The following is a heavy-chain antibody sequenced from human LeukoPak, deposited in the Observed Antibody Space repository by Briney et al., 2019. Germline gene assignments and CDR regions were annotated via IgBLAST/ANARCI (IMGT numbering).Heavy chain of an antibody. CDR2: ISGDGGST. D-gene: IGHD6-13*01. CDR3: AKDPALQVAAAGTVDY. V-gene: IGHV3-43*02. CDR1: GFTFDDYA. Sequence: GGSLRLSCAASGFTFDDYAMHWVRQAPGKGLEWVSLISGDGGSTYYADSVKGRFTISRDNSKNSLYVQMNSLRTEDTALYYCAKDPALQVAAAGTVDYWGQGTLVTVSS. J-gene: IGHJ4*02.